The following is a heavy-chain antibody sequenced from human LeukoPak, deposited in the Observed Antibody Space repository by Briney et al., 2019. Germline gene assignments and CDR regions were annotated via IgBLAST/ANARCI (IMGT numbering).Heavy chain of an antibody. CDR1: GFNLFSSYD. V-gene: IGHV3-33*05. CDR3: SIVAVASDFDY. CDR2: IKYDGSDK. D-gene: IGHD6-19*01. Sequence: GGSLRLSCAASGFNLFSSYDMHWVRQAPGRGLEWVAIIKYDGSDKYYIDSVKGRFTISRDNSRNTLYPQMNSLRVDDTAVYYCSIVAVASDFDYWGQGTLVTVSS. J-gene: IGHJ4*02.